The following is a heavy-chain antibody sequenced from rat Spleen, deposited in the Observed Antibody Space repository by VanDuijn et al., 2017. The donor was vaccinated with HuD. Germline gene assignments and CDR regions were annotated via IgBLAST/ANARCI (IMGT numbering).Heavy chain of an antibody. J-gene: IGHJ4*01. Sequence: EVQLVESGGGLVQPGRSLKLSCVASGFTFNNYWMTWIRQAPGKGLEWVASITNTGGSTYYPDSVKGRFLIPRDNAKSTLYLQMNSLRSEDTATYYCTRDRPYRYYSGEGVMDAWGQGASVTVSS. V-gene: IGHV5-31*01. CDR1: GFTFNNYW. D-gene: IGHD1-1*01. CDR3: TRDRPYRYYSGEGVMDA. CDR2: ITNTGGST.